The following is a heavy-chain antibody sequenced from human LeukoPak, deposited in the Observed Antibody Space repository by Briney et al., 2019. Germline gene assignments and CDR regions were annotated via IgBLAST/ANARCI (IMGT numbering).Heavy chain of an antibody. CDR1: GGTLSSYA. V-gene: IGHV1-18*01. CDR3: AADHGPLGP. J-gene: IGHJ5*02. Sequence: ASVKVSCKASGGTLSSYAISWVRQAPGQGLEWMGWISAYNGNTNYAQKLQGRVTTTTDTSTSTAYMELRSLRSDDTAVYYCAADHGPLGPWGQGTLVTVSS. D-gene: IGHD1-14*01. CDR2: ISAYNGNT.